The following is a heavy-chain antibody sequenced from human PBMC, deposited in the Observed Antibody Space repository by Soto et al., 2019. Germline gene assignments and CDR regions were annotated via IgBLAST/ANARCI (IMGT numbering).Heavy chain of an antibody. J-gene: IGHJ4*02. CDR1: GFTFSSYA. V-gene: IGHV3-23*01. Sequence: ILSCAASGFTFSSYAMSWVRQAPGKGLEWVSAISGSGGSTYYADSVKGRFTISRDNSKNTLYLQMNSLRAEDTAVYYCAKSGTSGTTNDDYWGQGTLVTVSS. D-gene: IGHD1-7*01. CDR2: ISGSGGST. CDR3: AKSGTSGTTNDDY.